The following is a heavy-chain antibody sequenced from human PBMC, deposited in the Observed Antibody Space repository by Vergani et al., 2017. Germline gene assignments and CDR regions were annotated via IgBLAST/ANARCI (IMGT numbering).Heavy chain of an antibody. Sequence: QVQLQESGPGLVKPSETLSLTCTVSGGSISSYYWSWIRQPPGEGLEWIGYIYYSGSTNYNPSLKSRVPISVETSKNQFSRKLSSVTAADTAVYYGARYDRDESFDYWGQGTMVTVSS. J-gene: IGHJ4*03. CDR2: IYYSGST. CDR3: ARYDRDESFDY. D-gene: IGHD5-24*01. V-gene: IGHV4-59*01. CDR1: GGSISSYY.